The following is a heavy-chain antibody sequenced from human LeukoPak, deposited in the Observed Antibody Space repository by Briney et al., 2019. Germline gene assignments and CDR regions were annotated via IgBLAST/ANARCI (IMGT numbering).Heavy chain of an antibody. CDR3: ARGFWNSDF. CDR1: GFTFSSCW. V-gene: IGHV3-7*03. CDR2: INQDGSEK. J-gene: IGHJ4*02. D-gene: IGHD1-1*01. Sequence: GGSLRLSCEASGFTFSSCWMTWVRQAPGKGLEWVANINQDGSEKHYVDSLKGRFTISRDNAKASLYLQMSSLRAEDTAVYYCARGFWNSDFWGQGTLVTVSS.